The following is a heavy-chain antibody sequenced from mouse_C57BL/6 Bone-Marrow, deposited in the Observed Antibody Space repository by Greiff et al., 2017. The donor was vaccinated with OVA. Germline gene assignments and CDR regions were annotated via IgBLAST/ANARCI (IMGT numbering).Heavy chain of an antibody. CDR1: GYTFTEYT. J-gene: IGHJ1*03. V-gene: IGHV1-62-2*01. D-gene: IGHD1-1*01. CDR2: FYPGSGSI. CDR3: ARHETGYYYGSSYWYFDV. Sequence: QVQLQQSGAELVKPGASVKLSCKASGYTFTEYTIHWVKQRSGQGLEWIGWFYPGSGSIKYNEKFKDKATLTADKSSSTVYMGLSRLTSEDSAVYFCARHETGYYYGSSYWYFDVWGTGTTVTVSS.